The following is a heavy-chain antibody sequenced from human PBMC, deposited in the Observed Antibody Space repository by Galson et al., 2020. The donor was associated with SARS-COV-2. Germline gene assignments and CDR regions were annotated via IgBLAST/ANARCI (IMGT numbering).Heavy chain of an antibody. D-gene: IGHD3-22*01. CDR3: ARSYYYGSSGYYEDSWFDP. V-gene: IGHV4-59*01. CDR2: IHYSGST. J-gene: IGHJ5*02. Sequence: SETLSLTCTVSGGSISTYYWSWIRQPPGKGLEWIGYIHYSGSTNYNPSLKSRVTISVDRSKNQFSLKLSSVTAADTAMYYCARSYYYGSSGYYEDSWFDPWGQGTLVTVSS. CDR1: GGSISTYY.